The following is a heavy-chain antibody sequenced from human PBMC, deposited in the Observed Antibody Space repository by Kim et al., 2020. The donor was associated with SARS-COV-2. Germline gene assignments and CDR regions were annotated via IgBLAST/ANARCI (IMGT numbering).Heavy chain of an antibody. J-gene: IGHJ3*02. V-gene: IGHV1-69*04. CDR3: ARGYSYGKGAFDI. D-gene: IGHD5-18*01. Sequence: YAQKFQGRVTITADKSTSTAYMELSSLRSEDTAVYYCARGYSYGKGAFDIWGQGTMVTVSS.